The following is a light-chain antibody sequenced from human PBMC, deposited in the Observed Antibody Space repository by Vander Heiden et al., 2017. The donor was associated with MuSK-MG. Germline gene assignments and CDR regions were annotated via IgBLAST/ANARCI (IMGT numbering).Light chain of an antibody. CDR1: QSGSTW. Sequence: DIQMTQSPSTLPASVGDRVTITCRASQSGSTWLAWYQQKPGKAPNLLISKASTLEGGVPSRFSGSGYGTEFTLTINSLQPDDFATYYCQHDNGYSWTFGQGTKVEIK. CDR2: KAS. J-gene: IGKJ1*01. CDR3: QHDNGYSWT. V-gene: IGKV1-5*03.